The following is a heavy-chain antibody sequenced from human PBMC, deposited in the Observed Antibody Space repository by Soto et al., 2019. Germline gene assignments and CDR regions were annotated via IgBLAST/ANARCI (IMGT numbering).Heavy chain of an antibody. V-gene: IGHV1-2*04. CDR3: ESLPPGAGDSMPGDYYYYMDV. Sequence: ASVKVSCKASGYTFTGYYMHWVRQAPGQGLEWMGWINPNSGGTNYAQKFQGWVTMTRDTSISTAYMELSRLRSDDTAVYYCESLPPGAGDSMPGDYYYYMDVWGKGTTVTVSS. J-gene: IGHJ6*03. CDR2: INPNSGGT. CDR1: GYTFTGYY. D-gene: IGHD4-17*01.